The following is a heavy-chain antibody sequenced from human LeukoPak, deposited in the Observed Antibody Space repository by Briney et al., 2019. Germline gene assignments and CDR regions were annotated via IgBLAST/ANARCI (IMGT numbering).Heavy chain of an antibody. J-gene: IGHJ6*02. Sequence: GGSLRLSCAASGFTFSSYAMSWVRQAPGKGLEWVSAISGSGGSTYYADSVKGRFTISRDNSKNTLYLQMNSLRAEDTAVYYCAKRSGFGELSDPYYYSGMDVWGQGTTVTVSS. CDR1: GFTFSSYA. D-gene: IGHD3-10*01. V-gene: IGHV3-23*01. CDR2: ISGSGGST. CDR3: AKRSGFGELSDPYYYSGMDV.